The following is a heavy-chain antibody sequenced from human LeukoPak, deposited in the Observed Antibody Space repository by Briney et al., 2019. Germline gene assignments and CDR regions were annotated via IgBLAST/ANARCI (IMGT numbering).Heavy chain of an antibody. CDR1: GFTFSTYA. CDR3: ARARSSYGYGDAFDI. D-gene: IGHD5-18*01. CDR2: ISYDGSSK. V-gene: IGHV3-30*04. Sequence: PGGSLRLSCAASGFTFSTYAMHWVGQAPGKGLEWVAVISYDGSSKYYADSVKGRFTISRDNSKNTLYLQMNSLRAEDTAVYYCARARSSYGYGDAFDIWGQGTMVTVSS. J-gene: IGHJ3*02.